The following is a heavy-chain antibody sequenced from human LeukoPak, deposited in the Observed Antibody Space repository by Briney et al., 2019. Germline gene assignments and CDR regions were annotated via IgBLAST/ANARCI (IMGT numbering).Heavy chain of an antibody. V-gene: IGHV3-23*01. CDR3: AVPKVGATAYYYYMDV. Sequence: PGGSLRLSCAASGFTFSSYAMSWVRQAPGKGLEWVSGISGSGGSTYYADSVKGRFTISRDNSKNTLYLQMNSLRAEDTAVYYCAVPKVGATAYYYYMDVWGKGTTVTVSS. CDR1: GFTFSSYA. J-gene: IGHJ6*03. D-gene: IGHD1-26*01. CDR2: ISGSGGST.